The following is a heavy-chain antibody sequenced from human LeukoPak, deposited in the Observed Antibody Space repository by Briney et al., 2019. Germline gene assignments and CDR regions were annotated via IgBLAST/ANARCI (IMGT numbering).Heavy chain of an antibody. CDR3: ARVLGCTNGVCHDAFDI. CDR1: GFTFSSYE. Sequence: GGSLRLSCAASGFTFSSYEMNWVRQAPGKGLEWVSYISSSGSTIYYADSVKGRFTISRDNAKKSLYLQMNSLRAEDTAVYFCARVLGCTNGVCHDAFDIWGQGTVVTVSS. D-gene: IGHD2-8*01. V-gene: IGHV3-48*03. J-gene: IGHJ3*02. CDR2: ISSSGSTI.